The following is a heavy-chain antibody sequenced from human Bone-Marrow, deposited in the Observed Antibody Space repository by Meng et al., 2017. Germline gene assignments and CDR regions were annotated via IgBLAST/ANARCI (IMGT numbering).Heavy chain of an antibody. J-gene: IGHJ4*02. CDR2: ISYDGSNK. CDR1: GFTFSSHW. Sequence: LSLTCVGSGFTFSSHWMSWVRQAPGKGLEWVAVISYDGSNKYYADSVKGRFTISRDNSKNTLYLQMNSLRAEDTAVYYCASPSRGGRITMVRGVIVFYYWGQGTLVTVSS. D-gene: IGHD3-10*01. V-gene: IGHV3-30*03. CDR3: ASPSRGGRITMVRGVIVFYY.